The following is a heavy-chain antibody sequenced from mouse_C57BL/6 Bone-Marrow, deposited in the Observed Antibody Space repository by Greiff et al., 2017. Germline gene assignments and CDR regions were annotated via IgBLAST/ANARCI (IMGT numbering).Heavy chain of an antibody. CDR3: ARGVAYDGYYLAY. CDR1: GYTFTSYG. J-gene: IGHJ3*01. Sequence: VHLVESGAELARPGASVSLSCKASGYTFTSYGICWVKQRTGQGLVWIGEIYPRSGNTYYNEKFKGKSTLTADKSSSTSYMELRSLTSEDSAVYFCARGVAYDGYYLAYWGQGTLVTVSA. CDR2: IYPRSGNT. V-gene: IGHV1-81*01. D-gene: IGHD2-3*01.